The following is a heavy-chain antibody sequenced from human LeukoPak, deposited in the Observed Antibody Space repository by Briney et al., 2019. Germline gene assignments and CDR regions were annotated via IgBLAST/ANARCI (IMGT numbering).Heavy chain of an antibody. CDR2: INHSGST. V-gene: IGHV4-34*01. J-gene: IGHJ4*02. Sequence: SETLSLTCAVYGGSFSGYYWSWIRQPPGKGLEWIGEINHSGSTNYNPSLKSRVTISVDTSKNQLSLKLSSVTAADTAVYYCARGLDGTPFDYWGQGTLVTVSS. CDR3: ARGLDGTPFDY. D-gene: IGHD6-13*01. CDR1: GGSFSGYY.